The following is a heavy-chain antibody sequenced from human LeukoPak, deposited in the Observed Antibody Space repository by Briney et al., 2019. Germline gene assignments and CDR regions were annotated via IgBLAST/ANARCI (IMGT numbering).Heavy chain of an antibody. CDR2: INHSGST. J-gene: IGHJ5*02. CDR3: ARGRSWYGGVWFDP. D-gene: IGHD6-13*01. CDR1: GGSFSGYY. V-gene: IGHV4-34*01. Sequence: SETLSLTCAVYGGSFSGYYWSWIRQPPGKGLEWIGKINHSGSTNYNPSLKSRVTISVDTSKNQFSLKLSSVTAADTAVYYCARGRSWYGGVWFDPWGQGTLVTVSS.